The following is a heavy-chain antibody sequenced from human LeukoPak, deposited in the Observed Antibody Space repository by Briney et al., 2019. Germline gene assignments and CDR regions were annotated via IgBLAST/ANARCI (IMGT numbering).Heavy chain of an antibody. V-gene: IGHV1-24*01. Sequence: ASVKVSCKVSGYTLTELSMHWVRQAPGKGLEWMGGFDPEDGETIYAQKFQGRVTMTEDTSTDTAYMELSSLRSEDTAVYYCATTNSSNWYRLDNWFDPWGQGTLVTVSS. CDR2: FDPEDGET. J-gene: IGHJ5*02. CDR3: ATTNSSNWYRLDNWFDP. CDR1: GYTLTELS. D-gene: IGHD6-13*01.